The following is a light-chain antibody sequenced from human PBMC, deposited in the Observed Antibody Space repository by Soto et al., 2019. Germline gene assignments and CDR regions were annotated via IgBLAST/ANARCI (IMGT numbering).Light chain of an antibody. V-gene: IGKV3D-15*01. CDR1: QDVGSR. CDR2: GAS. Sequence: EVVMTQSPATLSVSPGEGATLFCRASQDVGSRLAWYQQRPGQAPRLLIYGASTSATAIPARFSGSGSGTESTLTISSLLSEDFAVYYCQQYNSWPLTFGGGTKVEI. CDR3: QQYNSWPLT. J-gene: IGKJ4*01.